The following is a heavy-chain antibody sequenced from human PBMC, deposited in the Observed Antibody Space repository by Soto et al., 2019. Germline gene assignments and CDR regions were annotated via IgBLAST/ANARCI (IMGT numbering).Heavy chain of an antibody. V-gene: IGHV1-3*01. CDR2: INAGNGNT. Sequence: VASVKVSCKASGYTFTSYAMHWVRQAPGQRLEWMGWINAGNGNTKYSQKFQGRVTITRDTSASTAYMELSSLRSEDTAVYYCARYCSSTSCLPFDYWGQGTLVTVSS. D-gene: IGHD2-2*01. CDR1: GYTFTSYA. J-gene: IGHJ4*02. CDR3: ARYCSSTSCLPFDY.